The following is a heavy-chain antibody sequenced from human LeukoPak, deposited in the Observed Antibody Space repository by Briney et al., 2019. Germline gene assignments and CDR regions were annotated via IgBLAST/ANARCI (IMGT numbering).Heavy chain of an antibody. J-gene: IGHJ3*02. V-gene: IGHV3-7*01. CDR1: GFTFSSYW. CDR3: AREGSVGATGNDAFDI. D-gene: IGHD1-26*01. CDR2: IKQDGNEK. Sequence: GGSLRLSCAASGFTFSSYWMSWVRQAPGKGLEWVANIKQDGNEKYYVDSVKGRFTISRDNAKNSLYLQMNSLRAEDTAVYYCAREGSVGATGNDAFDIWGQGTMVTVSS.